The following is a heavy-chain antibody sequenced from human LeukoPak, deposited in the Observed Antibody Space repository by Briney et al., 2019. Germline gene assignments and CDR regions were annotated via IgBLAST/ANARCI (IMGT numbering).Heavy chain of an antibody. J-gene: IGHJ6*02. V-gene: IGHV3-23*01. D-gene: IGHD2-2*01. Sequence: GGSLRLSCAASGFTFSTYAMSWVRQAPGKGLEWVSDTSGSGGSTYYADSVKGRFTISRDNSKNTLYPQMNSLRAEDTAVYYCARAACSSTSCQYYYYYGMDVWGQGTTVTVSS. CDR2: TSGSGGST. CDR1: GFTFSTYA. CDR3: ARAACSSTSCQYYYYYGMDV.